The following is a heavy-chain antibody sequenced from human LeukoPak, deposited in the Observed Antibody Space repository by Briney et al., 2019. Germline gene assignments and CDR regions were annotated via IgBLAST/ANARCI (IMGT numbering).Heavy chain of an antibody. D-gene: IGHD3-10*01. CDR1: GGSISSYY. V-gene: IGHV4-59*12. J-gene: IGHJ5*02. Sequence: PSETLSLTCTVSGGSISSYYWSWIRQPPGKGQGWIGYIYYSGSTNYNPSLKSRVTISVDMSKNQFSLKLSTVTAADTAVYYCARGLYVSRIMRFGELFVPNWFDPWGQGTLVTVSS. CDR3: ARGLYVSRIMRFGELFVPNWFDP. CDR2: IYYSGST.